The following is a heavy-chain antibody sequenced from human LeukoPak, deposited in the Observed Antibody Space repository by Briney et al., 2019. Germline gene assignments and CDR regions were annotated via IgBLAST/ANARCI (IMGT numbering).Heavy chain of an antibody. CDR2: IYYSGST. V-gene: IGHV4-59*11. D-gene: IGHD3-22*01. J-gene: IGHJ4*02. Sequence: SETLSLTCTVSGGSISGHYWTWIRQPPEKGLERIGFIYYSGSTNYNPSLKSRVTISVDTSKNQFSLRLSSVTAADTAVYYCARGAQAGQWLFDYWGQGTLVTVSS. CDR3: ARGAQAGQWLFDY. CDR1: GGSISGHY.